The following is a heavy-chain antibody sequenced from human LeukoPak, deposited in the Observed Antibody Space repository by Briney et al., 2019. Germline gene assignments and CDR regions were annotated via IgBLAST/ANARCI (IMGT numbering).Heavy chain of an antibody. J-gene: IGHJ6*03. CDR3: AKDSKIVGATFRSYHYMDV. CDR2: ISYDGSNK. CDR1: GFTFSSHA. D-gene: IGHD1-26*01. Sequence: TGGSLRLSCAASGFTFSSHAMHWVRQAPGKGLEWVAVISYDGSNKYYADSVKGRFTISRDNSKNTLYLQMNSLRAEDTAVYYCAKDSKIVGATFRSYHYMDVWGKGTAVTVSS. V-gene: IGHV3-30*04.